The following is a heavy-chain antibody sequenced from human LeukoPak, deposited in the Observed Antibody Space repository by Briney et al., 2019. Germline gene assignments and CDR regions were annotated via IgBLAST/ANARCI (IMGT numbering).Heavy chain of an antibody. CDR1: GGSISSSSYY. CDR3: ATVSRGKVARKPDAFDI. Sequence: PSETLSLTCTVSGGSISSSSYYWGWIRQPPGKGLEWIGSIYYSGSTYCNPSLKSRVTISVDTSKNQFSLKLSSVTAADTAVYYCATVSRGKVARKPDAFDIWGQGTMVTVSS. V-gene: IGHV4-39*07. J-gene: IGHJ3*02. CDR2: IYYSGST. D-gene: IGHD5-12*01.